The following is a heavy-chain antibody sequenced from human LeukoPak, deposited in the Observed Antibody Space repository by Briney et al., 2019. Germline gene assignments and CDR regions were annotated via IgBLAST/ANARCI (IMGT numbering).Heavy chain of an antibody. J-gene: IGHJ4*02. Sequence: GGSLRLSCAASGFTFRSYTMNWVRQAPGKGLEWVSSITSGSSYIYYADSVKGRFTISRDNAKNSLYLQMNSLRAEDTAVYYCARDRSGYDAFDYWAREPWSPSPQ. D-gene: IGHD5-12*01. V-gene: IGHV3-21*01. CDR2: ITSGSSYI. CDR1: GFTFRSYT. CDR3: ARDRSGYDAFDY.